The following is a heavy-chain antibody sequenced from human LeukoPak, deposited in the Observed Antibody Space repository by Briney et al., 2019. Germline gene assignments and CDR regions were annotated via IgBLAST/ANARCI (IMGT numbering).Heavy chain of an antibody. Sequence: ASVKVSCKASGFTFSNYDINWVRQAPGHGLEWMGWMNPKSGNTGYAQKFQGRLTITRNTSISTAYMELSSLRSEDTAVYYCARGPDYDSSGYFTPGYFGYWGQGTLITVSS. V-gene: IGHV1-8*03. CDR2: MNPKSGNT. D-gene: IGHD3-22*01. J-gene: IGHJ4*02. CDR3: ARGPDYDSSGYFTPGYFGY. CDR1: GFTFSNYD.